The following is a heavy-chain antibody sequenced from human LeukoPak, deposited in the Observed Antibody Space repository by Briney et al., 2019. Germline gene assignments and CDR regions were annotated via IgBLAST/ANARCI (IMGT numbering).Heavy chain of an antibody. D-gene: IGHD6-19*01. CDR1: GLVFSNYG. V-gene: IGHV3-30*02. J-gene: IGHJ4*02. Sequence: GGSLRLSCQTSGLVFSNYGMHWVRQAPDKGLEWVAYLRYDARNAYYPDSVKGRFTISRDNSKNTLYLQMNSLRAEDTAVYYCAKDSNGWTYYFDFWGRGTLVSVSS. CDR2: LRYDARNA. CDR3: AKDSNGWTYYFDF.